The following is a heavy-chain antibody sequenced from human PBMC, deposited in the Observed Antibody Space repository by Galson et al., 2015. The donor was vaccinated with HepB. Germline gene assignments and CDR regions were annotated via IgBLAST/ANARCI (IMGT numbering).Heavy chain of an antibody. J-gene: IGHJ3*02. CDR2: IYWDDDK. V-gene: IGHV2-5*02. CDR3: AHRDLSFDLRWSDAFDI. D-gene: IGHD4-23*01. CDR1: GFSLSTSGVG. Sequence: PALVKPTQTLTLTCTFSGFSLSTSGVGVGWIRQPPGKALEWLALIYWDDDKRYSPSLKSRLTITKDTSKNQVVLTMTNMDPVDTATYYCAHRDLSFDLRWSDAFDIWGQGTMVTVSS.